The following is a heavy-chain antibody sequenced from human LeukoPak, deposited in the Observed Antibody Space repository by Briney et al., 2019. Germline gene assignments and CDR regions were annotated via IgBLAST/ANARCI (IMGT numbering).Heavy chain of an antibody. CDR2: ISYDGSNK. CDR1: GFTFSSYG. CDR3: AKDRYSSSWYHPDY. V-gene: IGHV3-30*18. J-gene: IGHJ4*02. Sequence: PGGSLRLSCAASGFTFSSYGMHWVRQAPGKGLEWAAVISYDGSNKYYADSVKGRFTISRDNSKNTLYLQMNSLRAEDTAVYYCAKDRYSSSWYHPDYWGQGTLVTVSS. D-gene: IGHD6-13*01.